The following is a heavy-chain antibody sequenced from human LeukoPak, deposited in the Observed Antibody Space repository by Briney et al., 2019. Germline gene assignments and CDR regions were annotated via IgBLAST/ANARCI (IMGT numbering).Heavy chain of an antibody. CDR3: ARGHSGSYQRTDAFDI. V-gene: IGHV3-21*01. Sequence: GGPLRLSCAASGFTFRAYSINWARQAPGKGLEWVSSIDSSSSYIYYADSVKGRFTTSRDNAKNSPYLQMNSLRAEDAAVYYCARGHSGSYQRTDAFDIWGQGTMVTVFS. CDR2: IDSSSSYI. CDR1: GFTFRAYS. J-gene: IGHJ3*02. D-gene: IGHD1-26*01.